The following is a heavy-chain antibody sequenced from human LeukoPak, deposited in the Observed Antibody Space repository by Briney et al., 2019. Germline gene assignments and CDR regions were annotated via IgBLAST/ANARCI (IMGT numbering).Heavy chain of an antibody. V-gene: IGHV3-48*01. Sequence: GGSLRLSCAASGFTFSSYSMNWGRQATGKGLEWVSDISSSSSTIYYADSVKGRFTISRDNAMNSLYLQMNSLRAEDTAVYYCARGGRGSNFNWFDPWGQGTLVTVSS. CDR2: ISSSSSTI. CDR1: GFTFSSYS. CDR3: ARGGRGSNFNWFDP. D-gene: IGHD1-26*01. J-gene: IGHJ5*02.